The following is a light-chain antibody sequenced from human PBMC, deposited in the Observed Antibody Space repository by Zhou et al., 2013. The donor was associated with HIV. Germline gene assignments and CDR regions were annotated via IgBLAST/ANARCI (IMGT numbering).Light chain of an antibody. V-gene: IGKV3-11*01. CDR1: QTVTNRY. CDR2: DAS. J-gene: IGKJ4*01. CDR3: QQRDNWPPSLT. Sequence: EIVLTQSPGTLSLSPGERATLSCRASQTVTNRYLAWYQQKPGLAPRLLIYDASNRATGVPARFSGSGSGTDFTLTISSLEPEDFAVYYCQQRDNWPPSLTFGGGTKVEIK.